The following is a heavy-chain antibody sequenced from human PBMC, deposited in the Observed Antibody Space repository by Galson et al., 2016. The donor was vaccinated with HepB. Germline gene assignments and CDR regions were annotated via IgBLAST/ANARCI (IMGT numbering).Heavy chain of an antibody. Sequence: SLRLSCAASGFTFSAYSMSWVRQAPGKGLEWVSFISTSTTYIYYADSVKGRFTISRDNAKNSLYLQMNSLRVEDTAVYYCARERYKRQVDYWGQGTLVTVSS. CDR3: ARERYKRQVDY. V-gene: IGHV3-21*01. D-gene: IGHD1-1*01. J-gene: IGHJ4*02. CDR1: GFTFSAYS. CDR2: ISTSTTYI.